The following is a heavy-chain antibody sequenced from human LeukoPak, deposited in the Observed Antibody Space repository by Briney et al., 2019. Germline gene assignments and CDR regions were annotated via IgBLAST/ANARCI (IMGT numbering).Heavy chain of an antibody. CDR2: IYYSGST. J-gene: IGHJ3*02. CDR3: ARSSSSWYNAFDI. Sequence: PSETLSLTCTVSGGSISSGDYYWSWIRQPPGKGLEWIGYIYYSGSTYYNPSLKSRVTISVDTSKNQFSLKLSSVTAADTAVYYCARSSSSWYNAFDIWGQGTMVTVSS. V-gene: IGHV4-30-4*08. CDR1: GGSISSGDYY. D-gene: IGHD6-13*01.